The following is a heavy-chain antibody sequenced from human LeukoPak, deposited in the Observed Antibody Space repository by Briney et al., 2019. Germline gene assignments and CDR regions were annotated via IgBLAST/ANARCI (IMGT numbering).Heavy chain of an antibody. V-gene: IGHV3-49*04. CDR3: TAGTVVVPAASGY. D-gene: IGHD2-2*01. CDR1: GFTFGDYA. Sequence: PGGSLRLSCTASGFTFGDYAMSWVRQAPGKGLEWVGFIRSKAYGGTTEYAASVKGRFTISRDDSKSIAYLQMNSLKTEDTAVYYCTAGTVVVPAASGYWGQGTLVTVSS. J-gene: IGHJ4*02. CDR2: IRSKAYGGTT.